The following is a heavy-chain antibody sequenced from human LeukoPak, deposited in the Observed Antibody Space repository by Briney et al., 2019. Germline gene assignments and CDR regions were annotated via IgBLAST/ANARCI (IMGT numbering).Heavy chain of an antibody. D-gene: IGHD3-22*01. V-gene: IGHV1-69*13. CDR2: IIPIFGTA. Sequence: SAKVSCKASGGTFSSYAISWVRQAPGQGLEWMGGIIPIFGTANYAQKFQGRVTITADESTSTAYMELSSLRSEDTAVYYCARDQIDSSGTRGGFDYWGQGTLVTVSS. CDR1: GGTFSSYA. J-gene: IGHJ4*02. CDR3: ARDQIDSSGTRGGFDY.